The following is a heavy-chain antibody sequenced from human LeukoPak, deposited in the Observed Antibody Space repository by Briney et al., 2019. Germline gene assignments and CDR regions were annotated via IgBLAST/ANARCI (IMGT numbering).Heavy chain of an antibody. V-gene: IGHV3-21*01. Sequence: GGSLRLSCAASGFTFSTFSTHWVRQAPGKGLEWVSSISSSSTDIYYADSVKGRFTISRDNGKNSLYLQMNSLRAEDTAVYYCARGYCGSTRCLGGYWGQGTLVTVSS. CDR2: ISSSSTDI. D-gene: IGHD2-2*01. CDR3: ARGYCGSTRCLGGY. J-gene: IGHJ4*02. CDR1: GFTFSTFS.